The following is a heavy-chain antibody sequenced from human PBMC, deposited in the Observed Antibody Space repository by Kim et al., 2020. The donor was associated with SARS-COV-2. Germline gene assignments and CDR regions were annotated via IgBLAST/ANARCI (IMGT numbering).Heavy chain of an antibody. CDR1: GFTFSGSG. CDR2: ITNKANSYAT. J-gene: IGHJ6*02. CDR3: TRLEAYGMDV. Sequence: GGSLRLSCAASGFTFSGSGMHWVRQASGKGLEWVGRITNKANSYATAYAASVKGRFTISRDDSRNTAYLQMNSLKTEDTAVYYCTRLEAYGMDVWGQGTT. V-gene: IGHV3-73*01.